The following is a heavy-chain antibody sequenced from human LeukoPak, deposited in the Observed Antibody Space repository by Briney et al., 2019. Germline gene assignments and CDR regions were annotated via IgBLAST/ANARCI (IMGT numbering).Heavy chain of an antibody. Sequence: GGSLRLSCAASGFTFSSYAMGWVRQAPGKGLEWVSAISGSGGSTYYADSVKGRFTISRDNSKNTLYLQMNSLRAEDTAVYYCAKMSSGWYLFSEYFQHWGQGTLVTVSS. CDR2: ISGSGGST. D-gene: IGHD6-19*01. CDR1: GFTFSSYA. V-gene: IGHV3-23*01. CDR3: AKMSSGWYLFSEYFQH. J-gene: IGHJ1*01.